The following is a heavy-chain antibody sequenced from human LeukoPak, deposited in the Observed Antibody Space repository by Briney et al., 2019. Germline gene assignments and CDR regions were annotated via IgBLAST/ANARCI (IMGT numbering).Heavy chain of an antibody. D-gene: IGHD3-16*02. J-gene: IGHJ4*02. V-gene: IGHV3-7*01. Sequence: GGSPRLSCVASGLSISGQWMNWVRQAPGQGQEWVANIKHDGSEEHYVDSVKGRFTISRDDGRNSVSLQMNSVRAEDTAVYYCGYTNNFYHWGQGTLVVVSS. CDR2: IKHDGSEE. CDR3: GYTNNFYH. CDR1: GLSISGQW.